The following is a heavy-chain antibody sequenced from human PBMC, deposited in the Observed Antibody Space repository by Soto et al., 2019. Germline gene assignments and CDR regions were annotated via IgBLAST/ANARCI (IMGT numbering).Heavy chain of an antibody. J-gene: IGHJ4*02. V-gene: IGHV4-30-4*01. D-gene: IGHD3-22*01. CDR1: DDSMSSGHYY. CDR2: IYYSGST. CDR3: ARGSGSYPLPYFDY. Sequence: KPSETLSLTCAVSDDSMSSGHYYWIWIRQPPGKGLEWIGYIYYSGSTYYNPSLKSRLTISVDKSKNQFSLKLSSVTAADTAFYYCARGSGSYPLPYFDYWGQKTLVTVSS.